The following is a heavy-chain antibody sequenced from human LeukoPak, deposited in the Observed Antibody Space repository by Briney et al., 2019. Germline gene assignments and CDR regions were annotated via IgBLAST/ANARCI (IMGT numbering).Heavy chain of an antibody. J-gene: IGHJ5*02. CDR3: ARLTYYYDSSGQNWFDP. V-gene: IGHV1-3*01. Sequence: ASVKVSCKASEYTFTNYAMHWVRQAPGQRLEWMGWINAGNGNTKYSQKFQGRVTITRDTSASTAYMELSSLRSGDTAVYYGARLTYYYDSSGQNWFDPWGQGTLVTVSS. CDR2: INAGNGNT. CDR1: EYTFTNYA. D-gene: IGHD3-22*01.